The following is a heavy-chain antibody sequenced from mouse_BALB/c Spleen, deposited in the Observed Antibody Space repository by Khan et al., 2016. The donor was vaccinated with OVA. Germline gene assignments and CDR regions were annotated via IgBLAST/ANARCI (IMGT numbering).Heavy chain of an antibody. CDR2: INPYNDDT. CDR1: GYTFTTYV. D-gene: IGHD2-3*01. CDR3: ARGMGLLRGAMDY. Sequence: VRLQQSGPELVKPGASVKMSCKASGYTFTTYVIHWVKQKPGQGLEWFGYINPYNDDTKYNEKFKGKATLTSDKSSTTAYMEFGSLTSEDSAVYYCARGMGLLRGAMDYWGQGTSVTVSS. V-gene: IGHV1S136*01. J-gene: IGHJ4*01.